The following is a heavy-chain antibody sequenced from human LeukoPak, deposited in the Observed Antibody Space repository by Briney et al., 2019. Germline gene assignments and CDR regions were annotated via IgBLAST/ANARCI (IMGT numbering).Heavy chain of an antibody. CDR2: ISYDGSNK. D-gene: IGHD7-27*01. CDR3: AKASVGITGGYFDY. J-gene: IGHJ4*02. V-gene: IGHV3-30-3*01. CDR1: GFTFSSYA. Sequence: GRSLRLSCAASGFTFSSYAMHWVRQAPGKGLEWVAVISYDGSNKYYADSVKGRFTISRDNSKNTLYLQMNSLRTEDTAVYYCAKASVGITGGYFDYWGQGTLVTVSS.